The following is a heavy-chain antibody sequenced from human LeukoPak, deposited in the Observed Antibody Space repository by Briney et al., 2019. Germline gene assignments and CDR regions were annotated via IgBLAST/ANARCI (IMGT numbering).Heavy chain of an antibody. D-gene: IGHD3-22*01. Sequence: GGSLRLSCAASGFTFSSYSMNWVRQAPGKGLEWVSYISSSSSTIYYADSVKGRFTISRGNAKNSLYLQMNSLRAEDTAVYYCARGSTYYDSSGQVPFDYWGQGTLVTVSS. CDR2: ISSSSSTI. CDR3: ARGSTYYDSSGQVPFDY. J-gene: IGHJ4*02. V-gene: IGHV3-48*01. CDR1: GFTFSSYS.